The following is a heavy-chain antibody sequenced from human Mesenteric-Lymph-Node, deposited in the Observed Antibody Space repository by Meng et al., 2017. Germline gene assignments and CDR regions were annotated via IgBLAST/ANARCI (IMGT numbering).Heavy chain of an antibody. V-gene: IGHV3-23*01. D-gene: IGHD1-1*01. CDR3: AKGTITPPGTGWGYYCDF. CDR2: ISGSGATT. CDR1: GFSFSSYF. Sequence: GESLKISCAASGFSFSSYFMSWVRQTPGKGLEWVSHISGSGATTQHTDSVKGRFTVSRDNSNNMLYLHMNSLRAEDTAVYYCAKGTITPPGTGWGYYCDFWGRGTLVTVSS. J-gene: IGHJ4*02.